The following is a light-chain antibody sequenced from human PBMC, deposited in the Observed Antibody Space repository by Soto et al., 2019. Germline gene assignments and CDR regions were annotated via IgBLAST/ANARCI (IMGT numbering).Light chain of an antibody. Sequence: EILLTQSPVTLSVSPGARATLSCRASQSLTSNLAWYQQRPGQAPRLLIYDTSTRATDVPARFSGSGSGTEFTVTIASLQSEDFAVYYCQQYNHWLRMLSFGGGTRVEL. J-gene: IGKJ4*01. CDR2: DTS. CDR1: QSLTSN. V-gene: IGKV3-15*01. CDR3: QQYNHWLRMLS.